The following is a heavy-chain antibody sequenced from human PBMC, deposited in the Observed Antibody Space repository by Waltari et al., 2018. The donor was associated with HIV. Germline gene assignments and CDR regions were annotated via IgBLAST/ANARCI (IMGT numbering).Heavy chain of an antibody. Sequence: EVQLVESGGGLVQPGGSLRPPCAASGFIFSTSWMHWVRQVPGKGLLWVSRVNSYGSNTTYADSVKGLFTISRDSAKNTLYLQMNSLRAEDTAVYYCARGGGARSYGPFDNWGQGTLVTVSS. CDR1: GFIFSTSW. J-gene: IGHJ4*02. CDR3: ARGGGARSYGPFDN. D-gene: IGHD5-18*01. V-gene: IGHV3-74*01. CDR2: VNSYGSNT.